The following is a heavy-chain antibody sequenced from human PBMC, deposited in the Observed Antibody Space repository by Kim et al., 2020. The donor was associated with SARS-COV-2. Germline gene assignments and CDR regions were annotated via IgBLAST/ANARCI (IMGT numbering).Heavy chain of an antibody. Sequence: GGSLRLSCTASGFTFSPFAMHWVRQAPGKGLEWVAVIRSDESKRYYAESVKDRFTISRDNSKNMLYLQMNSLRSEDTAIYFCARNYGSATMIGDVWGLGT. D-gene: IGHD3-10*01. V-gene: IGHV3-33*01. CDR2: IRSDESKR. CDR3: ARNYGSATMIGDV. CDR1: GFTFSPFA. J-gene: IGHJ3*01.